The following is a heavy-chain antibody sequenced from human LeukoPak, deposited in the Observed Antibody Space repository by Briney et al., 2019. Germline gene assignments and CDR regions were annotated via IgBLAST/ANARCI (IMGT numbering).Heavy chain of an antibody. CDR1: GFTFDDYA. CDR3: AKDMFQWLTYYGMDV. J-gene: IGHJ6*02. D-gene: IGHD6-19*01. Sequence: GGSLRLSCAASGFTFDDYAMHWVRQAPGKGLEWVSLISGDGGSTYYADSVKGRFTISRDNSKNSLYLQMNSLRTEDTALYYCAKDMFQWLTYYGMDVWGQGTTVTVSS. CDR2: ISGDGGST. V-gene: IGHV3-43*02.